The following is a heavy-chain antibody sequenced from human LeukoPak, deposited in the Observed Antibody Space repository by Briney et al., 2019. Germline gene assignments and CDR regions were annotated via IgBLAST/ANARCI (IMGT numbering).Heavy chain of an antibody. Sequence: ASVKVSCKASGYTFTSYYMHWVRQAPGQGLEWMGIINPSGGSTSYAQKFQGRVTMTRDTSTSTACMELSSLRSEDTAVYYCASRSSSSWYSYYYYGMDVWGQGTTVTVSS. V-gene: IGHV1-46*01. CDR2: INPSGGST. J-gene: IGHJ6*02. CDR1: GYTFTSYY. D-gene: IGHD6-13*01. CDR3: ASRSSSSWYSYYYYGMDV.